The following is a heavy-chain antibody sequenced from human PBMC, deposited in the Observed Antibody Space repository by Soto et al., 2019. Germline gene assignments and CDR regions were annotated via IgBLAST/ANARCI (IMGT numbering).Heavy chain of an antibody. Sequence: ASVKVSCKXSGYSFTTFGISWVRQAPGQGLEWMGWIAVNNGKTKYEQKVQDRVTMTTDTSTTTVYMELRSLRYDDTAVYYCASCRLSWGTNYYLDFWGQGTLVTVSS. D-gene: IGHD1-7*01. CDR2: IAVNNGKT. V-gene: IGHV1-18*01. CDR1: GYSFTTFG. CDR3: ASCRLSWGTNYYLDF. J-gene: IGHJ4*02.